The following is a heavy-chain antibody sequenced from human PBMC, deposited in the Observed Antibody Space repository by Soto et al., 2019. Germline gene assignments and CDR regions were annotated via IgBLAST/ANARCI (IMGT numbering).Heavy chain of an antibody. V-gene: IGHV3-33*01. CDR1: GFTFRRHG. D-gene: IGHD3-22*01. CDR3: ARDPQINSDTSGYVGS. CDR2: IWDDGSDK. Sequence: PGGSLRLSCTASGFTFRRHGMHWVRQAPGKGLEWVAVIWDDGSDKKYADSVRGRFTVSRDNAKNTLFLQMSSLRAEDTAVYYCARDPQINSDTSGYVGSWGPGTLVTVS. J-gene: IGHJ5*02.